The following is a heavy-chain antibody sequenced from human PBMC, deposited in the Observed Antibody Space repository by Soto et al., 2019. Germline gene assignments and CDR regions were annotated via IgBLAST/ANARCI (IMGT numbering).Heavy chain of an antibody. CDR2: IYHSGST. CDR1: GGSISSGGYS. CDR3: ARYSIAARRGIDY. V-gene: IGHV4-30-2*01. J-gene: IGHJ4*02. D-gene: IGHD6-6*01. Sequence: QLQLQESGSGLVKPSQTLSLTCAVSGGSISSGGYSWSWIRQPPGKGLEWIGYIYHSGSTYYSPSRQSRVTISVARSKTQSSLKLSSVTAADTAVYYCARYSIAARRGIDYWGQGTLVTVSS.